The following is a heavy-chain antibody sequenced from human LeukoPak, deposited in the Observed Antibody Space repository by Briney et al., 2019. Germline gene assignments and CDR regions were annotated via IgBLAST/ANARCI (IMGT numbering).Heavy chain of an antibody. J-gene: IGHJ4*02. CDR2: FDPEDGET. D-gene: IGHD3-10*01. V-gene: IGHV1-24*01. CDR1: GYTLTELS. Sequence: ASVKVSCKVSGYTLTELSMHRVRQAPGKGLEWMGGFDPEDGETIYAQKFQGRVTMTEDTSTDTAYMELSSLRSEDTAVYYCAVGSGSYYNAPPVAYWGQGTLVTVSS. CDR3: AVGSGSYYNAPPVAY.